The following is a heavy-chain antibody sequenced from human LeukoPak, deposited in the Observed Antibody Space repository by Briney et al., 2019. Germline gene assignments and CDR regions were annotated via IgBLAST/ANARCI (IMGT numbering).Heavy chain of an antibody. V-gene: IGHV4-39*01. Sequence: SETLSLTCTVSGGSISSSSYYWGWIRQPPGRGLEWIGNIYYSGSTYYNPSLKSRVTISVDTSKNQFSLKLSSVTAADAAVHYCARLVVTGTTIKHWGQGTLVTVSS. CDR1: GGSISSSSYY. D-gene: IGHD1-7*01. CDR3: ARLVVTGTTIKH. CDR2: IYYSGST. J-gene: IGHJ4*02.